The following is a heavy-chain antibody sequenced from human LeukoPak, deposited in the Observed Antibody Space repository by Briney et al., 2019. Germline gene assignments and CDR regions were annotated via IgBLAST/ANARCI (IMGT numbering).Heavy chain of an antibody. Sequence: GGSLRLSCAASGFTFSDYYMSWIRQAPGKGLEWVSYISSSGSTIYYADTMTARSTISTDNAKNSPYPKMTSLRAEDTAVYYCASRAPRLDVPDYWGQGTLVTVSS. CDR3: ASRAPRLDVPDY. CDR1: GFTFSDYY. V-gene: IGHV3-11*04. CDR2: ISSSGSTI. J-gene: IGHJ4*02. D-gene: IGHD3-10*02.